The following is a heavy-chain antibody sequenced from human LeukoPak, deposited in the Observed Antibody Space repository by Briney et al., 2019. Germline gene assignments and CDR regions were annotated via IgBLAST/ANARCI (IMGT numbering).Heavy chain of an antibody. J-gene: IGHJ6*02. V-gene: IGHV4-59*01. CDR3: ARDRGYDILTGYVPNYGMDV. CDR2: IYYSGST. D-gene: IGHD3-9*01. CDR1: GGSISIYY. Sequence: SETLSLTCTVSGGSISIYYWSWIRQPPGKGLEWIGYIYYSGSTNYNPSLKSRVTISVDTSKNQFSLKLSSVTAADTAVYYCARDRGYDILTGYVPNYGMDVWGQGTTVTVSS.